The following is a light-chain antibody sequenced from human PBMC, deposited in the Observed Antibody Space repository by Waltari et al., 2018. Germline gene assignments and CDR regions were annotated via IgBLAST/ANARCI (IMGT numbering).Light chain of an antibody. CDR2: DVN. V-gene: IGLV2-8*01. Sequence: QSALTQPPSASGSPGQSVAISCTGTSSDIGAYNFVSWYQQHPGKPPKLLIFDVNKLASWVSHRFFGSKSGNTASLTISGLQPEDEADYYCNSYTVIGTYVFGTGTKVTVL. J-gene: IGLJ1*01. CDR1: SSDIGAYNF. CDR3: NSYTVIGTYV.